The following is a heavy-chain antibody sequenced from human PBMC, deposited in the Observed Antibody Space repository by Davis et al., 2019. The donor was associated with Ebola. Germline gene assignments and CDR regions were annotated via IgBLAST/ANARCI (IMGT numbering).Heavy chain of an antibody. CDR2: ISGSGGST. CDR3: AKESGQWLLGWFDP. J-gene: IGHJ5*02. CDR1: GFTFSSYA. D-gene: IGHD6-19*01. V-gene: IGHV3-23*01. Sequence: GESLKISCAASGFTFSSYAMSWVRQAPGKGLEWVSAISGSGGSTYYADSVKGRFTISRDNSKNTLYLQMNSLRAEDTAVYYCAKESGQWLLGWFDPWGQGTLVTVSS.